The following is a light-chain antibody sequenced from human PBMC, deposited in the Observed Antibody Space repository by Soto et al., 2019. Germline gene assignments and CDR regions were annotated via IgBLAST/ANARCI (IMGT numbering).Light chain of an antibody. V-gene: IGKV3-15*01. CDR2: GAS. CDR3: QQYNNWPPMA. J-gene: IGKJ1*01. Sequence: EIVMTQSPATLSVSPGERATLSCRASQSVSSNLAWYQQKPGQAPRLLIYGASTRATGIPARFSGSGSGTECTLTISSLQSEDFAGDYCQQYNNWPPMAFGQGTKVEIK. CDR1: QSVSSN.